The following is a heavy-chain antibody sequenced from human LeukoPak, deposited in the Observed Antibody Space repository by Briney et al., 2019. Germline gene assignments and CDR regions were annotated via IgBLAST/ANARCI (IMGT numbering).Heavy chain of an antibody. CDR2: FDPEDGET. CDR3: ATDSVVVAATRGHYYYGMDV. CDR1: GYTLTELS. V-gene: IGHV1-24*01. D-gene: IGHD2-15*01. J-gene: IGHJ6*02. Sequence: ASVKVSCKVSGYTLTELSMHWVRQAPGKGLEWMGGFDPEDGETIYAQKFQGRVTMTEDTSTDTAYMELSSLRSEDTAVYYCATDSVVVAATRGHYYYGMDVWGQGTTVTVSS.